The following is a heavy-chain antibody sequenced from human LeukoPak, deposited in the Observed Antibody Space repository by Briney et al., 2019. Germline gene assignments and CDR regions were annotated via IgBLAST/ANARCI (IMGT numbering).Heavy chain of an antibody. J-gene: IGHJ6*02. CDR3: ARKSGSYYGYYYGMDV. V-gene: IGHV4-39*07. CDR1: GGSISSSSYY. CDR2: IYYSGST. Sequence: SETLSLTCTVSGGSISSSSYYWGWIRQPPGKGLEWIGSIYYSGSTYYNPSLKSRVTISVDTSKNQFSLKLSSVTAADTAVYYCARKSGSYYGYYYGMDVWGQGTTVTVSS. D-gene: IGHD1-26*01.